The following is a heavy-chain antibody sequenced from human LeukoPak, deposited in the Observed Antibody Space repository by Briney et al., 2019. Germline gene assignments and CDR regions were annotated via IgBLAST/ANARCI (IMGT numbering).Heavy chain of an antibody. CDR3: ARATKYSSSWYHTRGAVYYFDY. CDR2: INHSGST. Sequence: PSETLSLTCTVSGGSISGYYWSWIRQPPGKGLEWIGEINHSGSTNYNPSLKSRVTISVDTSKNQFSLKLSSVTAADTAVYYCARATKYSSSWYHTRGAVYYFDYWGQGTLVTVSS. D-gene: IGHD6-13*01. CDR1: GGSISGYY. J-gene: IGHJ4*02. V-gene: IGHV4-34*01.